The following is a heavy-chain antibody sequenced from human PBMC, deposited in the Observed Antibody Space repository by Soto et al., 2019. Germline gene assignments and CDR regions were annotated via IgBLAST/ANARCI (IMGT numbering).Heavy chain of an antibody. CDR3: ASRVYSSSSDPYYYGMDV. D-gene: IGHD6-13*01. Sequence: ASVKVSCKASGGTFSSYAISWVRQAPGQGLEWMGGIIPIFGTANYAQKFQGRVTITADESTSTAYMELSSLRSEDTAVYYCASRVYSSSSDPYYYGMDVWGQGTTVTVSS. J-gene: IGHJ6*02. CDR1: GGTFSSYA. CDR2: IIPIFGTA. V-gene: IGHV1-69*13.